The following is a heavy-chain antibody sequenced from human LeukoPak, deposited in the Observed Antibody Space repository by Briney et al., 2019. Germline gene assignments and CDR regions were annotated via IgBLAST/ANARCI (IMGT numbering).Heavy chain of an antibody. Sequence: ASVKVSCKASGYTFTHNFMHWVRQAPGQGLEWMGIINPSGDNTWYAQKFQGRVTMTRDMATSTDYMELRSLRSDDTAVYYCARSLPLTTVPPWDYWGQGTLVTVSS. J-gene: IGHJ4*02. CDR3: ARSLPLTTVPPWDY. D-gene: IGHD4-17*01. CDR2: INPSGDNT. V-gene: IGHV1-46*01. CDR1: GYTFTHNF.